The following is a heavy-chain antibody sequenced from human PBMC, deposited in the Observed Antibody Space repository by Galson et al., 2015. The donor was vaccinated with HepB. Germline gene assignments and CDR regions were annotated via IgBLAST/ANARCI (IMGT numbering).Heavy chain of an antibody. CDR3: ARDYSSGWRYGMDV. Sequence: SVKVSCKASGYTFSDYLLNWVQQAPGQGPEWMGRIDTNTGVPRYAQDFTGRFVFSLDSSVSTAYLQISSLQAEDTAIYYCARDYSSGWRYGMDVWGQGTTVIVS. V-gene: IGHV7-4-1*02. CDR2: IDTNTGVP. D-gene: IGHD6-19*01. J-gene: IGHJ6*02. CDR1: GYTFSDYL.